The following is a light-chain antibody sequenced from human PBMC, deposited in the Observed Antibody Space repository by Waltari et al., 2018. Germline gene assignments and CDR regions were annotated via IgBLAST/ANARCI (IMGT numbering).Light chain of an antibody. V-gene: IGLV10-54*04. CDR3: SAWDSSLNIWI. CDR1: SDNVGNQG. CDR2: RRI. Sequence: QAGLTQPPSVSTDLGQTVTLTCTGDSDNVGNQGAVWLQQRPGPPLNLRSHRRIKAPSGLSERFSASRSGVLASLTITGLQPGDEADYVCSAWDSSLNIWIFGGGTKLTVL. J-gene: IGLJ2*01.